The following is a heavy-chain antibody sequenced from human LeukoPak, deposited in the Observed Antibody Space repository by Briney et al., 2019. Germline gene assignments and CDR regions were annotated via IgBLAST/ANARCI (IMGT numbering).Heavy chain of an antibody. CDR3: ARGAPAARVVCLDS. V-gene: IGHV3-21*01. D-gene: IGHD2-8*02. J-gene: IGHJ4*02. CDR1: GFTFSSYS. Sequence: GGSLRLSCAASGFTFSSYSMNWVRQAPGKGLEWVSSISSSSSYIYYADSVKGRFTISRDNAKNSLYLQMNSLRAEDTAVYYCARGAPAARVVCLDSWGQGTLVTVSS. CDR2: ISSSSSYI.